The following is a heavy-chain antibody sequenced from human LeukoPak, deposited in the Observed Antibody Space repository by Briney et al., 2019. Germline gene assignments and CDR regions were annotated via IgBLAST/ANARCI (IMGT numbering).Heavy chain of an antibody. CDR2: IYPSSGDT. Sequence: APVKVSCMSSGYTFTDYHIHWVRQAPGQGREWVGWIYPSSGDTYYAPEFQGRVAMTRDTSFATTYLEVSRLTSDDTAVYFCARGPYSYDSSGVFDIWGQGTMVTVSS. D-gene: IGHD3-22*01. CDR3: ARGPYSYDSSGVFDI. J-gene: IGHJ3*02. CDR1: GYTFTDYH. V-gene: IGHV1-2*02.